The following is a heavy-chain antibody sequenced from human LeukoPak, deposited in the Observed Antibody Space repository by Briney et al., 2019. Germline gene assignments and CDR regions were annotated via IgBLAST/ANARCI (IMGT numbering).Heavy chain of an antibody. V-gene: IGHV3-21*01. CDR1: GFTFSSYS. CDR3: ARDDIVVVPAAASAEYFQH. CDR2: ISSSSSYI. J-gene: IGHJ1*01. Sequence: GGSLRLSCAASGFTFSSYSMNWVRQVPGKGLEWVSSISSSSSYIYYADSVKGRFTISRDNAKNSLYLQMNSLRAEDTAVYYCARDDIVVVPAAASAEYFQHWGQGTPVTVSS. D-gene: IGHD2-2*01.